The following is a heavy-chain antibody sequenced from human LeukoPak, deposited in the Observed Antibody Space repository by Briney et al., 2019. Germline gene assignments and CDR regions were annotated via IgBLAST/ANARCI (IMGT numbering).Heavy chain of an antibody. J-gene: IGHJ4*02. D-gene: IGHD5-24*01. CDR1: RFTFSTYW. CDR2: INSDGSNT. V-gene: IGHV3-74*01. CDR3: ARDGRDGYGRFDY. Sequence: QPGGSLRLSCAASRFTFSTYWMHWVRQAPGKGLVWVSRINSDGSNTGYADSVKGRFTISRDNAKNTLYLQMNSLRAEDTAVYYCARDGRDGYGRFDYWGQGTLATVSS.